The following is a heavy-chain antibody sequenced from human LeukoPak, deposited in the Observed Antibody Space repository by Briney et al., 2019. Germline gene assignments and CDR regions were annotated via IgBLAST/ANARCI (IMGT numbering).Heavy chain of an antibody. V-gene: IGHV3-23*01. CDR2: IGGGGGRT. CDR1: GFTFGKYA. CDR3: AKARDFYESTDAFDI. D-gene: IGHD3-22*01. J-gene: IGHJ3*02. Sequence: GGSLRLSCAGSGFTFGKYAMNWVRQAPGKGLEWVSIIGGGGGRTYYAESVKGWFTISRNNSQNTLYLQMNSLRAEDTAIYYCAKARDFYESTDAFDIWGQGTLVTVSS.